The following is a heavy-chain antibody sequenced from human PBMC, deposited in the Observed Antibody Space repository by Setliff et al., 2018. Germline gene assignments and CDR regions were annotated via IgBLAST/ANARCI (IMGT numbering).Heavy chain of an antibody. CDR1: GVTVSAYD. D-gene: IGHD3-10*01. V-gene: IGHV3-53*01. CDR3: RLWFGELLRDS. CDR2: LDNDGST. Sequence: GGSLRLSCAASGVTVSAYDMSWVRQAPGKGLEWVSLLDNDGSTYYADSVKGRFTISRGTSKNTLYLQMSSLRTEDTAVYYCRLWFGELLRDSWGQGTPVTVSS. J-gene: IGHJ4*02.